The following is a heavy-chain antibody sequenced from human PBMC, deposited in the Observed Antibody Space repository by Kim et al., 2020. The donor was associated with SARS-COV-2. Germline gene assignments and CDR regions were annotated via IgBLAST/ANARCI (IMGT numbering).Heavy chain of an antibody. Sequence: GGSMRLSCAASGFSFNYYGMRWVRQAPGKGSEWLCKIKPDGSENYYVDSVQGRFTVSRDNSRNILYLQMNSLTAGDTAVYSCARPQFGSGKYNNPFDHWGQGTLVTVSS. CDR2: IKPDGSEN. CDR3: ARPQFGSGKYNNPFDH. V-gene: IGHV3-7*03. D-gene: IGHD3-10*01. J-gene: IGHJ4*02. CDR1: GFSFNYYG.